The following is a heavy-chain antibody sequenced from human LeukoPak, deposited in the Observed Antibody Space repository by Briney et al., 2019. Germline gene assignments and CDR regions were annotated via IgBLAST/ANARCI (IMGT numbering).Heavy chain of an antibody. V-gene: IGHV1-2*02. CDR1: GYTFTSYG. J-gene: IGHJ4*02. D-gene: IGHD6-19*01. CDR3: ARLPLSIAVAGLDY. CDR2: INPNSGGT. Sequence: GASVKVSCKASGYTFTSYGISWVRQAPGQGLEWMGWINPNSGGTNYAQKFQGRVTMTRDTSISTAYMELSRLRSDDTAVYYCARLPLSIAVAGLDYWGQGTLVTVSS.